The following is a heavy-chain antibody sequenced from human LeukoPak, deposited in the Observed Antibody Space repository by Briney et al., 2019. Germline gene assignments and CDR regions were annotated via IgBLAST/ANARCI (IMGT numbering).Heavy chain of an antibody. J-gene: IGHJ5*02. CDR1: GGSISSYY. CDR2: IYTSGST. CDR3: ARAEGSGWSLSWFDP. V-gene: IGHV4-4*07. D-gene: IGHD6-19*01. Sequence: KPSETLSLTCTVSGGSISSYYWSWIRQPAGKGLEWIGRIYTSGSTNYNPSLKSRVTISVDTSKNQFSLKLSSVTAADTAVYYCARAEGSGWSLSWFDPWGQGTLVTVSS.